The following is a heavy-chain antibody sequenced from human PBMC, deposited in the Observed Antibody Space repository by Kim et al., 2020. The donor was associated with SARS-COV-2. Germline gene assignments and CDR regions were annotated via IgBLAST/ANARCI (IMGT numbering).Heavy chain of an antibody. CDR3: TTEERTSGYPFDY. J-gene: IGHJ4*02. CDR1: GGSVSSGSYY. Sequence: SETLSLTCTVSGGSVSSGSYYWSWIRQPPGKGLEWIGYIYYSGSTNYNPSLKSRVTISVDTSKNQFSLKMSSVTAAATAVYYCTTEERTSGYPFDYWGQGTLVTVSS. D-gene: IGHD5-12*01. V-gene: IGHV4-61*01. CDR2: IYYSGST.